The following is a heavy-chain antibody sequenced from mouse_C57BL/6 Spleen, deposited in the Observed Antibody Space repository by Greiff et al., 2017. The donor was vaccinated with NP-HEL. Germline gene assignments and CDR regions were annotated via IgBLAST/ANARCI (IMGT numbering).Heavy chain of an antibody. V-gene: IGHV1-52*01. CDR2: IDPSDSET. D-gene: IGHD1-1*01. J-gene: IGHJ3*01. Sequence: QVQLQQPGAELVRPGSSVKLSCKASGYTFTSYWMHWVKQRPIQGLEWIGNIDPSDSETHYNQKFKDKATLTVDKSSSTAYMQLSSLTSEDSAVYYCARSGGDYYGSSLFAYWGQGTLVTVSA. CDR3: ARSGGDYYGSSLFAY. CDR1: GYTFTSYW.